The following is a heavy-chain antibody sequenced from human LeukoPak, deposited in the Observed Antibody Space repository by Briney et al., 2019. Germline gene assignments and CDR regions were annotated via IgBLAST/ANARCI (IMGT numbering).Heavy chain of an antibody. J-gene: IGHJ6*03. CDR2: IYYSGST. V-gene: IGHV4-59*01. CDR3: ALCPNYYMDV. Sequence: PSETLSLTCTVSGGSISSYYWSWIRQPPGKGLEWIGYIYYSGSTNYNPSLKSRVTISVDTSKNQFSLKLSSVTAADTAVYYCALCPNYYMDVWGKGTTVTVSS. CDR1: GGSISSYY.